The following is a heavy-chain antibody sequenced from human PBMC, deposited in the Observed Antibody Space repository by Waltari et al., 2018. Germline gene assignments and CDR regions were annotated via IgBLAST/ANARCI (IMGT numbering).Heavy chain of an antibody. Sequence: QVQLQESGPGLVKPSGTLSLTCAVSGVSISSENWWSWVRQPPGKGLEWIGEIFHSGSTNYNPSLKSRVTISVDKSKNQLSLKLSSVTAADTAAYYCARIPFHYYALDVWGQGTTVTVSS. J-gene: IGHJ6*02. CDR1: GVSISSENW. D-gene: IGHD2-21*01. V-gene: IGHV4-4*02. CDR2: IFHSGST. CDR3: ARIPFHYYALDV.